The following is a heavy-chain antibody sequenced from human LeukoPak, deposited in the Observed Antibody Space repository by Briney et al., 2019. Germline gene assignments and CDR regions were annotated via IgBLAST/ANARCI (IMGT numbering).Heavy chain of an antibody. CDR2: INPDSGDT. CDR3: ARGSYDSSDFEYFQH. CDR1: GYTFTGYY. V-gene: IGHV1-2*02. Sequence: ASVKVPCKASGYTFTGYYIHWVRQAPGQGLEWMGWINPDSGDTNYAQRFQGRATMTRDTSISTAYMEKRRLTSDDTAVYYCARGSYDSSDFEYFQHWGQGTLVTVSS. D-gene: IGHD3-22*01. J-gene: IGHJ1*01.